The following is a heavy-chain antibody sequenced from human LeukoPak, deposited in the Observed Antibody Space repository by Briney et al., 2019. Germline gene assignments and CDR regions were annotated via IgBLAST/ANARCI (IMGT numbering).Heavy chain of an antibody. V-gene: IGHV3-48*01. Sequence: PGGSLRLSCAASGFTFSTYSMNWVRQTPGKGLEWVSYIQSSSNTIYYADSVKGRFTISRDNAKNALYLQMNSLKAEDTAVYYCARGDYGGNSARYYWGQGTLVTVSS. J-gene: IGHJ4*02. D-gene: IGHD4-23*01. CDR1: GFTFSTYS. CDR3: ARGDYGGNSARYY. CDR2: IQSSSNTI.